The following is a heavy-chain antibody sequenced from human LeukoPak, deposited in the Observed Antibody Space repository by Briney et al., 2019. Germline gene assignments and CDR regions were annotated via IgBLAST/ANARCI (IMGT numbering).Heavy chain of an antibody. CDR1: GGSFSGYY. J-gene: IGHJ4*02. CDR2: INHSGSN. CDR3: ARARPVKTRIVLVVYASFDY. D-gene: IGHD2-8*02. Sequence: SETLSLTCAVYGGSFSGYYWSWIRQPPGKGLEWIGEINHSGSNNYNPSLKSRVTISVDTSKNQFSLKLSSVTAADTAVYYCARARPVKTRIVLVVYASFDYWGQGTLVTVSS. V-gene: IGHV4-34*01.